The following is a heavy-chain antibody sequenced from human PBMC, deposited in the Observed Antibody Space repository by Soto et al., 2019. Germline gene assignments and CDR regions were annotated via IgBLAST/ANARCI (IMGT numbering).Heavy chain of an antibody. D-gene: IGHD1-26*01. Sequence: SETLSLTCTVSGDSMTGRYWSWIRQSAGNGLEWIGRIYNTGSTNYNSFLKSRVTLSIDTFKNQFSLKMTSLTAADTAMYFCASYRVGGAFDVWGHRTAVTVSS. CDR1: GDSMTGRY. CDR3: ASYRVGGAFDV. CDR2: IYNTGST. V-gene: IGHV4-4*07. J-gene: IGHJ3*01.